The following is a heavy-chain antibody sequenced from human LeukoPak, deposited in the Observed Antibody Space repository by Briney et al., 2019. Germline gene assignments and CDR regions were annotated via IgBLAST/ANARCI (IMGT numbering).Heavy chain of an antibody. J-gene: IGHJ4*02. D-gene: IGHD6-19*01. CDR2: ISSSGSTI. Sequence: GGSLRLSCAASGFTSSGYGMHWVRQAPGKGLEWVSCISSSGSTIYYADSVKGRFTISRDNAKNSLYLQMNSLRAEDTAVYYCAREARGIAVAGHFDYWGQGTLVTVSS. CDR3: AREARGIAVAGHFDY. CDR1: GFTSSGYG. V-gene: IGHV3-48*04.